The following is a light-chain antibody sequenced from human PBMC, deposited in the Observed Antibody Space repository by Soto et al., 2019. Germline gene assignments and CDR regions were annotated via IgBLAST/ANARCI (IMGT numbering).Light chain of an antibody. CDR2: DVS. Sequence: QSALTQPASVSGSPGQSITISCTGTSSDVGTYNYVSWYQQHPGKAPKLMIYDVSNRPSGVSDRFSGSKSGNTASLTISGLQAEVEADYYCSSYISSSTSVVFGGGTKLTVL. CDR3: SSYISSSTSVV. J-gene: IGLJ2*01. V-gene: IGLV2-14*01. CDR1: SSDVGTYNY.